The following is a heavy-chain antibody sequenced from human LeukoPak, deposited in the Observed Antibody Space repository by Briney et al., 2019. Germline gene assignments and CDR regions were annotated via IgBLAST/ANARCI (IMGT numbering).Heavy chain of an antibody. CDR1: GYTFTGYY. Sequence: ASVKVSCKASGYTFTGYYMHWVRQAPGQGLEWMGWINPNSGGTNYAQKFQGRVTMTRDTSISTAYMELSRLRSDDTAVYYCARVNGEYSSGRYVPDYYYYYYGMDVWGQGTTVTVSS. CDR3: ARVNGEYSSGRYVPDYYYYYYGMDV. D-gene: IGHD6-19*01. V-gene: IGHV1-2*02. J-gene: IGHJ6*02. CDR2: INPNSGGT.